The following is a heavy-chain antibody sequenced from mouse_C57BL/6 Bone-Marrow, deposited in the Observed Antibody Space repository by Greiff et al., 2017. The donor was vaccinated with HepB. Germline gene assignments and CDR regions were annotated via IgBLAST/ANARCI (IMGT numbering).Heavy chain of an antibody. Sequence: QVHVKQPGTELVKPGASVKLSCKASGYTFTSYWMHWVKQRPGQGLEWIGNINPSNGGTNYNEKFKSKATLTVDKSSSTAYMQLSSLTSEDSAVYYCARDALYDSMDYWGQGTSVTVSS. V-gene: IGHV1-53*01. CDR3: ARDALYDSMDY. CDR1: GYTFTSYW. D-gene: IGHD2-4*01. CDR2: INPSNGGT. J-gene: IGHJ4*01.